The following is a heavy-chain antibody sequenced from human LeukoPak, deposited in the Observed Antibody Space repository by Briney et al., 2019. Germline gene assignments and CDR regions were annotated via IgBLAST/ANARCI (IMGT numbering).Heavy chain of an antibody. J-gene: IGHJ3*02. V-gene: IGHV3-30*01. CDR3: ARDTSGAFDI. CDR1: GFTFSSYA. CDR2: ISYDGSNK. Sequence: GGSLRLSCAASGFTFSSYAMHWVRQAPGKGLEWVAVISYDGSNKYYADSVKGRFTISRDNSKNTLYLQMNSLTAEDTAVYYCARDTSGAFDIWGQGTMVTVSS.